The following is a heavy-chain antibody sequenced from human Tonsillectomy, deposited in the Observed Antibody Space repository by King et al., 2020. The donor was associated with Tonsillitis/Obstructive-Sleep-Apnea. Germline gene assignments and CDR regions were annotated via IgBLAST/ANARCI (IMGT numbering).Heavy chain of an antibody. D-gene: IGHD1-1*01. CDR2: IYPGDSDT. CDR3: ARLTSVNDYFRYFDL. Sequence: VQLVESGAEVKKPGESLKISCKGSGYSFTSYWIGWVRQMPGKGLEWLGIIYPGDSDTRYIPSFQGQFTISADKSITTAYLQWRSLKASDTAIYYYARLTSVNDYFRYFDLWGRGTLVTVSA. CDR1: GYSFTSYW. V-gene: IGHV5-51*01. J-gene: IGHJ2*01.